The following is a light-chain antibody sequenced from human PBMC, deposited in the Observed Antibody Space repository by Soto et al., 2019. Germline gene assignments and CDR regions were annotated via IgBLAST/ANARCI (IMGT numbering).Light chain of an antibody. J-gene: IGLJ1*01. CDR1: SSDVGGYNY. Sequence: QSALTQPASVSGSPGQSITISCTGTSSDVGGYNYVSWYQHHPGKDPKLIIYDVTNRPSGVSNPFSGSKSGNTASLTISGLQPEEEADYYCSSYTTSNTRQIVFGTGTKLTVL. CDR2: DVT. V-gene: IGLV2-14*03. CDR3: SSYTTSNTRQIV.